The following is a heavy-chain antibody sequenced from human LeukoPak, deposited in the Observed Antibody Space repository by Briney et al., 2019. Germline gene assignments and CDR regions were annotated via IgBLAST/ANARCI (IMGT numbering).Heavy chain of an antibody. Sequence: EASVKVSCKASGYTFTSYYINWVRQATGQWLEWMGWMNPNIGNTGYAQKFEGRVTMSRNTSISTAYMELSSLRSEDTAVYYCARGPDIDYWGQGNLVTVSS. D-gene: IGHD1-14*01. CDR1: GYTFTSYY. CDR2: MNPNIGNT. J-gene: IGHJ4*02. V-gene: IGHV1-8*01. CDR3: ARGPDIDY.